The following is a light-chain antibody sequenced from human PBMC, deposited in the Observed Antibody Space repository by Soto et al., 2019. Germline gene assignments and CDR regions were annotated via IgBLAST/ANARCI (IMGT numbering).Light chain of an antibody. J-gene: IGLJ2*01. CDR3: CSYAGNKVI. CDR2: DVS. CDR1: SSDVGGYNY. V-gene: IGLV2-11*01. Sequence: QSALTQPRSVSGSPGQSATISCTGTSSDVGGYNYVSWYQQRPGKAPKVMIYDVSKRPPGVPDRFSGSKSGNTASLTISGLQAEDEADYYCCSYAGNKVIFGGGTKVTVL.